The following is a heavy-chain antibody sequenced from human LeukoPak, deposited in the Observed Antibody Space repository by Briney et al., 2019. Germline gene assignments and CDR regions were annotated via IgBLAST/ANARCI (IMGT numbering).Heavy chain of an antibody. J-gene: IGHJ4*02. D-gene: IGHD2-2*01. CDR2: ISYDGSNK. CDR1: GFTFSSYA. Sequence: GRSLRLSCAASGFTFSSYAMRWVRQAPGKGLEWVAVISYDGSNKYYADSVKGRFTISRDNSKNTLYLQMNSLRAEDTAVYYCAREPPGSSTIWGQGTLVTVSS. CDR3: AREPPGSSTI. V-gene: IGHV3-30-3*01.